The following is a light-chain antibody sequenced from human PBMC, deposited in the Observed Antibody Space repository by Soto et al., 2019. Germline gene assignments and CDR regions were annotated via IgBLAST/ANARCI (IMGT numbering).Light chain of an antibody. J-gene: IGKJ1*01. CDR3: QQYNNWRGT. Sequence: VMTQSPATLSVSPGQRATLSCRASQRVSSNLAWYQQTPGQAPRLLIYGASTRATGIPARFSGSRSGTEFTLTISSLQSEDFAVYYCQQYNNWRGTFGQGTKVEIK. V-gene: IGKV3-15*01. CDR2: GAS. CDR1: QRVSSN.